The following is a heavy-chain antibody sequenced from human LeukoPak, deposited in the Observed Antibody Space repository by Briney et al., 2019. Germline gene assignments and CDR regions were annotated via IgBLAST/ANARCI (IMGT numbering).Heavy chain of an antibody. CDR2: ISSSSSYI. CDR3: ARDTMVRGVIDPPMDV. D-gene: IGHD3-10*01. CDR1: GFTFSSYS. J-gene: IGHJ6*02. V-gene: IGHV3-21*01. Sequence: GGSLRLSCAASGFTFSSYSMNWVRQAPGKGLEWVSSISSSSSYIYYADSVKGRFTISRDNAKNSLYLQMNSLRAEDTAVYYWARDTMVRGVIDPPMDVWGQGTTVTVSS.